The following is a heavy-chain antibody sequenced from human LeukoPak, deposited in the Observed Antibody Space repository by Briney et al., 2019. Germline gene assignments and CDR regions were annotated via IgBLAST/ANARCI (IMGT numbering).Heavy chain of an antibody. CDR2: IYSGDLDA. Sequence: GESLKISCQDSGDTFTNYWIGWVRQMPGQGLEWMGSIYSGDLDARYSPSFQGQVTISVDKSINTAYLQWSSRKASDTAVYYCARGGRNGYRVLDQWGQGTLVTVSS. D-gene: IGHD5-24*01. CDR1: GDTFTNYW. J-gene: IGHJ4*02. CDR3: ARGGRNGYRVLDQ. V-gene: IGHV5-51*01.